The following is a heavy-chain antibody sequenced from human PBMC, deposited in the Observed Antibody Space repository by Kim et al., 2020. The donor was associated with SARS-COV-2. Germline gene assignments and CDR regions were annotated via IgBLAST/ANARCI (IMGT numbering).Heavy chain of an antibody. J-gene: IGHJ4*03. V-gene: IGHV3-48*03. CDR1: GFTLSSYE. D-gene: IGHD3-16*02. CDR3: ARAKGPYDYVWGSYRSGTYYFDY. Sequence: GGSLRLSCAASGFTLSSYEMNWVRQAPGKGLEWGSYISSSGSTIYYADSVKGRFTISRDNAKNSLYLQMNSLRAEDTAVYYCARAKGPYDYVWGSYRSGTYYFDYCGQGALVTISS. CDR2: ISSSGSTI.